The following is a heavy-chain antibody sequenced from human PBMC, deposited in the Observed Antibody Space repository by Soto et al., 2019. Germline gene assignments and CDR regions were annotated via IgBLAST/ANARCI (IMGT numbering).Heavy chain of an antibody. J-gene: IGHJ4*02. Sequence: GGSLRLSCAASGFTFSSYAMNWVRQAPGKGLEWVSVISGSGDSTYYADSVKGRFTISRDNSKNTLYLQMNSLRTEDTAVYYCARRGPGTYFDYWGQGPLVTVPS. CDR3: ARRGPGTYFDY. V-gene: IGHV3-23*01. CDR2: ISGSGDST. D-gene: IGHD6-13*01. CDR1: GFTFSSYA.